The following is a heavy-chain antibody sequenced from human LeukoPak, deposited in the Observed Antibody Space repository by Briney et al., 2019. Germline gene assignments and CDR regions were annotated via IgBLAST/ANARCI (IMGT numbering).Heavy chain of an antibody. J-gene: IGHJ4*02. CDR2: VNRDGSST. V-gene: IGHV3-74*01. D-gene: IGHD6-13*01. CDR3: ARDRSISAAGDTY. CDR1: GFTFSDYW. Sequence: GGSPRLSCAASGFTFSDYWMHWVRQAPGEGLVWVSRVNRDGSSTSYADSVKGRFTVSRDNAKNTLSLQMNSLRAEDTAVYYCARDRSISAAGDTYWGQGTLVTVSS.